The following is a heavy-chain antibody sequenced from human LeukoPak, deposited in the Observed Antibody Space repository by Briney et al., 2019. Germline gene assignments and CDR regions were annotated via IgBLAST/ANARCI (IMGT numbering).Heavy chain of an antibody. D-gene: IGHD4-11*01. Sequence: ASVKVSCKASGYSFNNHGLSWVRQAPGQGLEWVGWVGAGNGDTHYAQKLQGRVTMTTDTSTNTAYMDLRSLRSDDTAVYYCARASSPYNWYFDLRGRGTLVTVSS. CDR2: VGAGNGDT. CDR1: GYSFNNHG. V-gene: IGHV1-18*01. CDR3: ARASSPYNWYFDL. J-gene: IGHJ2*01.